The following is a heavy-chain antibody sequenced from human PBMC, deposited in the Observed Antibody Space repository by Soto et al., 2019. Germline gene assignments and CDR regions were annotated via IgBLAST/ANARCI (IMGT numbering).Heavy chain of an antibody. CDR2: ISSSSSYI. Sequence: GGSLRLSCAASGFTFSSYSMNWVRQAPGKGLEWVSSISSSSSYIYYADSVKGRFTISRDNAKNSLYLQMNSLRAEDTAVYYCARGGTDYPYYYGMDVWGQGTTVTVSS. D-gene: IGHD4-17*01. J-gene: IGHJ6*02. CDR1: GFTFSSYS. V-gene: IGHV3-21*01. CDR3: ARGGTDYPYYYGMDV.